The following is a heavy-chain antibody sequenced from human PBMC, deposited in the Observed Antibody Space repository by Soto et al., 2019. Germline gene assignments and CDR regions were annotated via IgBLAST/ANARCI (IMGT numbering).Heavy chain of an antibody. CDR2: IYYSGST. V-gene: IGHV4-39*01. CDR1: GGSISSSSYY. Sequence: SETLSLTCTVSGGSISSSSYYWGWIRQPPGKGLEWIGSIYYSGSTYYNPSLKSRVTISVDTSKNQFSLKLSSVTAADTAVYYCARLQWGWFGELFVHYYYYGMDVLGQWTTVT. CDR3: ARLQWGWFGELFVHYYYYGMDV. D-gene: IGHD3-10*01. J-gene: IGHJ6*02.